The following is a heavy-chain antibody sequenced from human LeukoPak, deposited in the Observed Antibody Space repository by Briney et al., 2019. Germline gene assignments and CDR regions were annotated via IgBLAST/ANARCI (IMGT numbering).Heavy chain of an antibody. CDR1: GGSISSYY. D-gene: IGHD5-24*01. Sequence: PSETLSLTCTVSGGSISSYYWSWIRQPAGKGLEWIGRIYTSGSTNYNASLKSRVSMSVDTSKNQFSLKLTSVTAADSAVYYCAGCRDGYNWGVYMDVWGKGTTVTVSS. V-gene: IGHV4-4*07. J-gene: IGHJ6*03. CDR2: IYTSGST. CDR3: AGCRDGYNWGVYMDV.